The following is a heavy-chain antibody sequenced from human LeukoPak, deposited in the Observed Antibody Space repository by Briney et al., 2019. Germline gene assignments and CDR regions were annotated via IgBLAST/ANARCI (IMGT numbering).Heavy chain of an antibody. V-gene: IGHV3-30-3*01. Sequence: PGGSRRLSCAASGFTFSTYAMHWVRQAPGKGLEWVAFITYDGGDKYYADSVKARFTISRDNSKNPVYLQMNSLRAEDTAVYYCARVPYGSGTYTDYWGRGTLVTVSS. D-gene: IGHD3-10*01. CDR3: ARVPYGSGTYTDY. CDR1: GFTFSTYA. CDR2: ITYDGGDK. J-gene: IGHJ4*02.